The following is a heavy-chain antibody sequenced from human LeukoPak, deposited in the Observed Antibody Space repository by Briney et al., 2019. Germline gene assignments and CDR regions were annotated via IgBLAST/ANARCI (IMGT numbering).Heavy chain of an antibody. CDR2: ISSSGDTI. CDR1: GFTFSDYY. J-gene: IGHJ4*02. Sequence: NPGGSLRLSCAASGFTFSDYYMSWIRQAPGKGLEWISYISSSGDTIFYADSVKGRFTISRDNAKNSLYLQMNSLSAEDTAVYYCASVWSPPYTTTWPDYFDQWGQGTLVTVSS. V-gene: IGHV3-11*04. CDR3: ASVWSPPYTTTWPDYFDQ. D-gene: IGHD2-2*02.